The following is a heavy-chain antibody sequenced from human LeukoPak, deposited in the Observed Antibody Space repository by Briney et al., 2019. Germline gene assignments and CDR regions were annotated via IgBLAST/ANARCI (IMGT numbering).Heavy chain of an antibody. CDR2: IYPGDSDT. CDR3: ARAGPKEGHDAFYI. J-gene: IGHJ3*02. Sequence: GESLQISCQGSGYSFTSYWIGWVRQMPGKGLEWMGIIYPGDSDTRYSPSFQGQVTFSADKATSTAYLQWSSLKASDTAKYYGARAGPKEGHDAFYIWGQGTMVTVSS. V-gene: IGHV5-51*01. D-gene: IGHD3-10*01. CDR1: GYSFTSYW.